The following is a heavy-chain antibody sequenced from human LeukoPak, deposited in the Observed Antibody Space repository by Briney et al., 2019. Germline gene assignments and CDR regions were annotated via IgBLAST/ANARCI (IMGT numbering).Heavy chain of an antibody. CDR3: ATQSSAAGRGD. D-gene: IGHD6-25*01. J-gene: IGHJ4*02. V-gene: IGHV5-10-1*01. Sequence: GESLKISCKVSGYIFNSYWINWVRQMPGKGLEWMGRIDPSNSYTNYGPSFQGHVTISADKSSSTAYLQWSSMKASDTAIYHCATQSSAAGRGDWGQGTLVAVSS. CDR2: IDPSNSYT. CDR1: GYIFNSYW.